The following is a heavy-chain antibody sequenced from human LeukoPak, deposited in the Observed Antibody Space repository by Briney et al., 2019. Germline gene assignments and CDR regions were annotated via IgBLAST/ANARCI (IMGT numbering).Heavy chain of an antibody. Sequence: GGSLRLSCAASGFTFSDYDMAWARRAPGRGLEWVSFIRENSATIYHADSVRGRFTISRDNAKNSLYLQMNSLRAEDTAVYYCARGKYSSSSFDCWGQGTLVTVSS. CDR3: ARGKYSSSSFDC. D-gene: IGHD6-6*01. CDR2: IRENSATI. CDR1: GFTFSDYD. J-gene: IGHJ4*02. V-gene: IGHV3-48*04.